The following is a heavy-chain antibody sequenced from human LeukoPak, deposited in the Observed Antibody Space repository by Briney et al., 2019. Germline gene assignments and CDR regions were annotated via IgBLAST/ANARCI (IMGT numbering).Heavy chain of an antibody. CDR1: GFTFSSYW. J-gene: IGHJ4*02. V-gene: IGHV3-7*01. CDR3: ARKNYGDYEPFFDY. CDR2: IKQDGSEK. D-gene: IGHD4-17*01. Sequence: GGSLRLSCAASGFTFSSYWMSWVRQAPGKGLEWVANIKQDGSEKYYVDSVKGRFTISRDNAKNSLYLQMNSLRAEDTAVYYCARKNYGDYEPFFDYWGRETWSPSPQ.